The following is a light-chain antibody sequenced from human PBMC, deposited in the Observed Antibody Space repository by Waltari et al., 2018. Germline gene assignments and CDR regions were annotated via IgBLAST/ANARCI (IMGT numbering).Light chain of an antibody. CDR2: DAS. V-gene: IGKV3-11*01. CDR3: QQRSNWQVT. J-gene: IGKJ5*01. Sequence: EIVLTQSPATLSLSPRERATLPCRASQSVSSNLAWYQQKPGQAPRLLIYDASNRATCIPARFSGSGSGTDFTLTISSLEPEDFAVYYCQQRSNWQVTFGQGTRLEIK. CDR1: QSVSSN.